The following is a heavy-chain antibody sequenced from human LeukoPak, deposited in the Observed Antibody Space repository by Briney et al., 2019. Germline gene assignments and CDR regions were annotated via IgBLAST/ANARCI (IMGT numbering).Heavy chain of an antibody. V-gene: IGHV3-23*01. J-gene: IGHJ4*02. CDR2: ISGSGTST. CDR1: GFTFSSYA. Sequence: GGSLRLSCATSGFTFSSYAMSWVRQAPGKGLEWVSGISGSGTSTYYADSVKGRFTISRDNSKNTLYLQMNSLRAEDTAVYYCARGGDSSYYGDYWGQGTLVTVSS. CDR3: ARGGDSSYYGDY. D-gene: IGHD3-22*01.